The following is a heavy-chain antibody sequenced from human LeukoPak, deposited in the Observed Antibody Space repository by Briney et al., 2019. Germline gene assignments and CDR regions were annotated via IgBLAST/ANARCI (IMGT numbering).Heavy chain of an antibody. CDR3: ARERHYYGSGRQYYMDV. CDR2: IYRSGCT. J-gene: IGHJ6*03. CDR1: GYSISSGYY. Sequence: SETLSLTCTVSGYSISSGYYWGWIRQPPGKGLEWIGSIYRSGCTYYNPSLKSRVTISVDTSKNQFSLKLSSVTAADTAVYYCARERHYYGSGRQYYMDVWGKGTTVTVSS. D-gene: IGHD3-10*01. V-gene: IGHV4-38-2*02.